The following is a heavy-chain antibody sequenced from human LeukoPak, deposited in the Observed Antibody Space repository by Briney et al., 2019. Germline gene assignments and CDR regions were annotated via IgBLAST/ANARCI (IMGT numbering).Heavy chain of an antibody. Sequence: GGSLRLSCAASGFTFSSYAMSWVRQAPGKGLGWVSAISGSGGSTYYADSVKGRFTISRDNSKNTLYLQMNSLRAEDTAVYYCAKDYGLWFGEFNSDYWGXGTLVTVS. CDR2: ISGSGGST. J-gene: IGHJ4*02. V-gene: IGHV3-23*01. CDR1: GFTFSSYA. D-gene: IGHD3-10*01. CDR3: AKDYGLWFGEFNSDY.